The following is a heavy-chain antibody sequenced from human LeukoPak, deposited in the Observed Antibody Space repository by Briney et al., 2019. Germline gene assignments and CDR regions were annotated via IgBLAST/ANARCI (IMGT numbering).Heavy chain of an antibody. D-gene: IGHD3-3*01. CDR1: GFTFSDYY. Sequence: PGGSLRLSCAASGFTFSDYYMSWIRQAPGKGLEWVSYISSSGSTIYYADSVKGRFTISRDNAKNSLYLQMNSLRAEDTAVYYCARAPLEWLSSRLYFDYWGQGTLVTVSS. CDR3: ARAPLEWLSSRLYFDY. CDR2: ISSSGSTI. J-gene: IGHJ4*02. V-gene: IGHV3-11*01.